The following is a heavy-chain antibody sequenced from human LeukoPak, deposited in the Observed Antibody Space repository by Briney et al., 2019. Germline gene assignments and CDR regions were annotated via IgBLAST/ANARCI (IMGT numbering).Heavy chain of an antibody. V-gene: IGHV3-23*01. J-gene: IGHJ3*02. Sequence: GGSLRLSCAASGFTFSSYAMSWVRQAPGKGLEWVLAISGSGGSTYYADSVKGRFTISRDNSKNTLYLQMNSLRAEDTAVYYCAKDEGYGSGSYYSHDAFDIWGQGTMVTVSS. D-gene: IGHD3-10*01. CDR2: ISGSGGST. CDR1: GFTFSSYA. CDR3: AKDEGYGSGSYYSHDAFDI.